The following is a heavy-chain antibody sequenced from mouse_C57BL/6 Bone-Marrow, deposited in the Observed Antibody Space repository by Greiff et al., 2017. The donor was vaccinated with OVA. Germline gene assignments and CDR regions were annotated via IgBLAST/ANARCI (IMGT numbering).Heavy chain of an antibody. CDR3: ARPLYYAPAY. CDR1: GYTFTSYW. D-gene: IGHD2-1*01. V-gene: IGHV1-61*01. Sequence: QVQLQQPGAELVRPGSSVKLSCKASGYTFTSYWMDWVKQRPGQGLEWIGNIYPSDSETHYNQKFKDKATLTVDKSSSTAYMQLSSLTSEDSAVYCGARPLYYAPAYWGQGTLVTVSA. J-gene: IGHJ3*01. CDR2: IYPSDSET.